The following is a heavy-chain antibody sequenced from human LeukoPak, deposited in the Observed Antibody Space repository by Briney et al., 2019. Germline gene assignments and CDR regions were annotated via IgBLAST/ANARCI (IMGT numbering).Heavy chain of an antibody. V-gene: IGHV4-59*01. D-gene: IGHD3-22*01. J-gene: IGHJ4*02. CDR1: GGSISTYY. Sequence: SETLSLTCTVSGGSISTYYWSWIRQAPGKGLEWIGYIYYTGSTNYNPSLKSRVTISVDTSKNQFSLKLSSVTAADTAVYYCARGGSGYGATAFDYWGQGTLVTVSS. CDR2: IYYTGST. CDR3: ARGGSGYGATAFDY.